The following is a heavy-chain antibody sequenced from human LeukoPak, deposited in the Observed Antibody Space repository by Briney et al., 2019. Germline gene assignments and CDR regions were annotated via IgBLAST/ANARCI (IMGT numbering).Heavy chain of an antibody. D-gene: IGHD1-26*01. CDR1: GFTFSSYA. V-gene: IGHV3-23*01. CDR3: ARDDGRTEY. CDR2: ISGSGGST. J-gene: IGHJ4*02. Sequence: GGSLRLSCAASGFTFSSYAMSWVRQAPGKGLEWVSAISGSGGSTYYADSVKGRFTISRDNAKNSLYLQMNSLRAEDTAVYYCARDDGRTEYWGQGTLVTVSS.